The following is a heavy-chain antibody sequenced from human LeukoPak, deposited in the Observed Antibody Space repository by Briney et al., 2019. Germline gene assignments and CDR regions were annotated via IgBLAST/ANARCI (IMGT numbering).Heavy chain of an antibody. D-gene: IGHD4-17*01. V-gene: IGHV4-59*01. CDR2: IYYSGST. Sequence: TSETLSLTCTVSGGSISGYCWTWIRQPPGKGLEWIGHIYYSGSTSYTPSLKSRVTMSVDTSKNQVSLRLTSGTAADTAVYYCARAYDGDFFDYWGQGTLVTVSS. CDR1: GGSISGYC. J-gene: IGHJ4*02. CDR3: ARAYDGDFFDY.